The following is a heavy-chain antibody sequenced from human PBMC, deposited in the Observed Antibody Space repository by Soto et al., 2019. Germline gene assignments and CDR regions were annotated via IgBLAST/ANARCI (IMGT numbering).Heavy chain of an antibody. CDR3: AKETASAEAGTLGY. CDR2: ISGSGGST. CDR1: GFTFSSYA. Sequence: EVQLLESGGGLVQPGGSLRLSCAASGFTFSSYAMSWVRQAAGKGLEWVSDISGSGGSTYYADAVKGRFTISRDNSKITLYLPVTSLRAEDTPVYYCAKETASAEAGTLGYWGQGTLVTVSS. D-gene: IGHD6-19*01. V-gene: IGHV3-23*01. J-gene: IGHJ4*02.